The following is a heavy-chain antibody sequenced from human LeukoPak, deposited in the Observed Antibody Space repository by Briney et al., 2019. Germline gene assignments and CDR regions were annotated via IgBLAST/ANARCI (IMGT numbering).Heavy chain of an antibody. V-gene: IGHV3-33*08. CDR3: ARDVTTVTTESNWFDP. CDR1: GFTFSNYA. J-gene: IGHJ5*02. Sequence: PGRSLRLSCAASGFTFSNYAMHWVRQAPGKGLEWVAVIRYDGSNKYYADSVKGRFTISRDNSKNTLYLQMNSLRAEDTAVYYCARDVTTVTTESNWFDPWGQGTLVTVSS. D-gene: IGHD4-17*01. CDR2: IRYDGSNK.